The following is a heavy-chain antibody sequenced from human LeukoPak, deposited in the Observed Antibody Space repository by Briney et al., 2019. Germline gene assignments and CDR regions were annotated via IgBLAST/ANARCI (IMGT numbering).Heavy chain of an antibody. J-gene: IGHJ1*01. CDR1: GYTFTSYG. V-gene: IGHV1-18*01. CDR2: ISAYNGNT. Sequence: ASVKVSCKASGYTFTSYGISWVRQAPGQGLEWMGWISAYNGNTNYAQKLQGRVTMTTDTSTSTAYMELRSLRSDDTAVYYCARGAYYYDSSGYYPYFQHWGQGTLVTVSS. CDR3: ARGAYYYDSSGYYPYFQH. D-gene: IGHD3-22*01.